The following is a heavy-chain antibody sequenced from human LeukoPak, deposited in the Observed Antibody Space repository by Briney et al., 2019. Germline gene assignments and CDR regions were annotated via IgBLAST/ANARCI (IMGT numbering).Heavy chain of an antibody. CDR3: ARRIQLWPYYFDY. Sequence: SETLSLTCAVSGGSISKSDWWSWVRQPPGKGLEWIGEIYHTGSTNYNPSLKSRVTISVDKYKNQFSLKLSSVTAADTAVYYCARRIQLWPYYFDYWGQGHLITVSS. D-gene: IGHD5-18*01. V-gene: IGHV4-4*02. J-gene: IGHJ4*02. CDR2: IYHTGST. CDR1: GGSISKSDW.